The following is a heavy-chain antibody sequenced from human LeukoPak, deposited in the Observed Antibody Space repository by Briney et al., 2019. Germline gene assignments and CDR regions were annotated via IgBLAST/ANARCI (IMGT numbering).Heavy chain of an antibody. D-gene: IGHD2-2*01. V-gene: IGHV4-34*01. J-gene: IGHJ5*02. CDR1: GWTFSGYY. CDR3: ARLGGYCSSTSCYAYRVDP. CDR2: INHSGRT. Sequence: AETLSLTCPVYGWTFSGYYWSWIRQPPGKGLEGIGEINHSGRTNYNPSLKSRVTISVDTSKNQFSLKLSSVTAADTAVYYCARLGGYCSSTSCYAYRVDPWGQGTLVTVSS.